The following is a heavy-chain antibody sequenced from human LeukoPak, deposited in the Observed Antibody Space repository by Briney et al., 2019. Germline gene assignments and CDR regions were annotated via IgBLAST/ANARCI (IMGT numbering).Heavy chain of an antibody. CDR1: GGSISSYY. J-gene: IGHJ4*02. V-gene: IGHV4-59*12. D-gene: IGHD1-1*01. CDR2: THYSGST. CDR3: ARDRGTWNDDGFDY. Sequence: SETLSLTCTVSGGSISSYYWSWIRQPPGKGLEWIGYTHYSGSTKYNPSLKSRVTMSVDTSKNQFSLKLSSVTAADTAVYYCARDRGTWNDDGFDYWGQGTLVTVSS.